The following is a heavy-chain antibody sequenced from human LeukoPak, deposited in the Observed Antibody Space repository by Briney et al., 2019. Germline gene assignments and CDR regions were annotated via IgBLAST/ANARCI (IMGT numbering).Heavy chain of an antibody. D-gene: IGHD3-22*01. CDR2: ISYDGSNK. Sequence: GGSLRLSCAASGFTFSSYAMRWVRQAPGKGLEWVAVISYDGSNKYYADSVKGRFTISRDNSKNTLYLQMNSLRAEDTAVYYCAKDGTYYYDSSGYWGYFDYWGQGTLVTVSS. CDR3: AKDGTYYYDSSGYWGYFDY. J-gene: IGHJ4*02. CDR1: GFTFSSYA. V-gene: IGHV3-30*04.